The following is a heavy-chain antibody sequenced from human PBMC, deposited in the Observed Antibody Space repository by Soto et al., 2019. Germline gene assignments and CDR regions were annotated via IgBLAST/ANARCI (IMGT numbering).Heavy chain of an antibody. CDR1: GFTFSSYA. CDR3: ARGRITIFGVVIIRPPGLPDY. V-gene: IGHV3-30-3*01. J-gene: IGHJ4*02. D-gene: IGHD3-3*01. CDR2: ISYDGSNK. Sequence: GGSLRLSCAASGFTFSSYAMHWVRQAPGKGLEWVAVISYDGSNKYYADSVKGRFTISRDNSKNTLYLQMNSLRAEDTAVYYCARGRITIFGVVIIRPPGLPDYWGQGT.